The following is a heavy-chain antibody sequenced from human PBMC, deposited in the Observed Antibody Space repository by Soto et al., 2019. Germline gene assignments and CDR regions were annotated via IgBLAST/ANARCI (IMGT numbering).Heavy chain of an antibody. J-gene: IGHJ6*02. D-gene: IGHD2-2*01. CDR3: ARGLSVASTFYYYYATDV. CDR1: GGSFSRYF. V-gene: IGHV4-34*01. Sequence: SETLSLTCAVYGGSFSRYFWNWIRQPPGKGLEWFGEINHSGRTNYNPSLKSRVTISVDTSKKQFSLKLSSVTAADTAEYYCARGLSVASTFYYYYATDVWGQGNTVTVSS. CDR2: INHSGRT.